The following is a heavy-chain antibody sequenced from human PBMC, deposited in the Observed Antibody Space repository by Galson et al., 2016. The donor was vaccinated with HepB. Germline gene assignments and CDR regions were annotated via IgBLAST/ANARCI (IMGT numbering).Heavy chain of an antibody. D-gene: IGHD2-8*01. J-gene: IGHJ4*02. V-gene: IGHV5-51*01. CDR1: GYTFTNSW. Sequence: QSGAEVKKPGESLKISCKGSGYTFTNSWIGWVRQMPGKGLEWMGVIYPGGSGTRYSPSFQGQVTISVDKSISTAYLQWSGLKASDTAMYYCARLNGAGPFDYWGQGTLVTVSS. CDR2: IYPGGSGT. CDR3: ARLNGAGPFDY.